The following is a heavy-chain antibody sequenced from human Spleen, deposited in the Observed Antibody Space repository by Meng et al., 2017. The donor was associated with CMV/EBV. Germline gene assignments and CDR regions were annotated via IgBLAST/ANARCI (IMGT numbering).Heavy chain of an antibody. Sequence: GGSLRLSCAASGFTFSSYWMSWVRQAPGKGLEWVANIKQDGSEKYYVDSVKGRFTISRDNAKNSLYLQMNSLRAEDTAVYYCARVGFAITMVRGASYYFDYWGQGTLVTSPQ. CDR3: ARVGFAITMVRGASYYFDY. CDR2: IKQDGSEK. CDR1: GFTFSSYW. J-gene: IGHJ4*02. V-gene: IGHV3-7*01. D-gene: IGHD3-10*01.